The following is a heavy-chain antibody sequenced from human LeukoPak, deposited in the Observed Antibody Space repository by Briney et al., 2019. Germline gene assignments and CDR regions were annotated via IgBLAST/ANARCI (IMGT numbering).Heavy chain of an antibody. CDR1: GFTFSNYG. D-gene: IGHD5-12*01. CDR3: AKDEATTAVYSYYMDV. CDR2: ISGSGVIT. V-gene: IGHV3-23*01. J-gene: IGHJ6*03. Sequence: GGSLRLSCAASGFTFSNYGMHWVRQAPGKGLEWVSGISGSGVITHYADSVQGRFTISRDNSKNTLYLQMNSLGAEDTAVYYCAKDEATTAVYSYYMDVWGKGTTVTVSS.